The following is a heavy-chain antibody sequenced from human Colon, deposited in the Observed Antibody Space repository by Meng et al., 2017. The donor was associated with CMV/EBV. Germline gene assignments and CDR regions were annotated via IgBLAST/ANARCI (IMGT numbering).Heavy chain of an antibody. CDR2: IAYDGNNK. CDR1: FSFSDYD. V-gene: IGHV3-30-3*01. D-gene: IGHD3-22*01. J-gene: IGHJ4*02. CDR3: GRTKELHYHDNSGSFDS. Sequence: FSFSDYDMHWVRQAPGKGLEWLTVIAYDGNNKYDADSVNGRFTISRDTSTNTLYLQMNSLRPEDTAVYYCGRTKELHYHDNSGSFDSWGQGILVTVSS.